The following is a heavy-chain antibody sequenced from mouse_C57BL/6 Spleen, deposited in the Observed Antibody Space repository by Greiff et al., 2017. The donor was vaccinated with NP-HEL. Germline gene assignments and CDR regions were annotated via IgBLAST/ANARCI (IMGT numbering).Heavy chain of an antibody. J-gene: IGHJ4*01. CDR1: GYTFTSYG. CDR3: ARGAGSPPYYAMDY. V-gene: IGHV1-81*01. Sequence: QVQLQQSGAELARPGASVKLSCKASGYTFTSYGISWVKQRTGQGLEWIGEIYPRSGNTYYNEKFKGKATLTADKSSSIAYMELRSLTSEDSAVYFCARGAGSPPYYAMDYWGQGTSVTVSS. CDR2: IYPRSGNT. D-gene: IGHD1-1*01.